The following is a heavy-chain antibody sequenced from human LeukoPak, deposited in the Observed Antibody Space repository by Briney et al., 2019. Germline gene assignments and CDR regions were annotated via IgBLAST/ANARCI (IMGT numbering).Heavy chain of an antibody. Sequence: ASVKVSCKASGYTFTSYGISWVRQAPGQGLEWMGWISAYNGNTNYAQKLQGRVTMTTDTSTSTAYMELRSLRSDDTAVYYCARDGPPFGVVIPFDYWGQGTLVTVSS. J-gene: IGHJ4*02. V-gene: IGHV1-18*01. CDR1: GYTFTSYG. CDR2: ISAYNGNT. D-gene: IGHD3-3*01. CDR3: ARDGPPFGVVIPFDY.